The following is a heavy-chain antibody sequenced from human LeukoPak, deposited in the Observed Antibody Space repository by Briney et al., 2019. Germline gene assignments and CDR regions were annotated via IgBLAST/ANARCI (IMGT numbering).Heavy chain of an antibody. J-gene: IGHJ4*02. CDR2: IYYSGST. D-gene: IGHD3-22*01. CDR3: AREILEDYYDSSGYRCFDY. Sequence: PSETLPLTCTVSGGSISSSSYYWGWIRQPPGKGLEWIGSIYYSGSTYYNPSLKSRVTISVDTSKNQFSLKLSSVTAADTAVYYCAREILEDYYDSSGYRCFDYWGQGTLVTVSS. V-gene: IGHV4-39*07. CDR1: GGSISSSSYY.